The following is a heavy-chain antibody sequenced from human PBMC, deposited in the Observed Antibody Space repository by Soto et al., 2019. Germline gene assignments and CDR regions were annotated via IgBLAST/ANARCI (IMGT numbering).Heavy chain of an antibody. CDR2: IIPIFGTA. D-gene: IGHD1-26*01. CDR1: GGTFSSYA. J-gene: IGHJ6*02. CDR3: ARGGLPVSRGIVGATRANYYYYYGMDV. Sequence: ASVKVSCKASGGTFSSYAISWVRQAPGQGLEWMGGIIPIFGTANYAQKFQGRVTITADKSTSTAYMELSSLRSEDTAVYYCARGGLPVSRGIVGATRANYYYYYGMDVWCQGTTVTVSS. V-gene: IGHV1-69*06.